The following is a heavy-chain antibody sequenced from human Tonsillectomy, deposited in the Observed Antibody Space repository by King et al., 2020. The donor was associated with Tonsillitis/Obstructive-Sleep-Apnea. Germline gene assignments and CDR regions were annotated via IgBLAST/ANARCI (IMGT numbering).Heavy chain of an antibody. Sequence: VQLVESGGGLVKPGGSLRLSCAGSGFTFSNAWMSWVRQAPGKGLEWVGRVKSKPDGGTTDYAAPGNGRFTISRDDSNNRVYLQMNSLKTEDTAVYYCSTGIDFDSWGQGTLVTVSS. CDR3: STGIDFDS. CDR1: GFTFSNAW. J-gene: IGHJ4*02. V-gene: IGHV3-15*01. CDR2: VKSKPDGGTT. D-gene: IGHD2-21*01.